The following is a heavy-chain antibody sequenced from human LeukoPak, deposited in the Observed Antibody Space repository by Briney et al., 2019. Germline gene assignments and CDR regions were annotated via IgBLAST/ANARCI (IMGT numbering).Heavy chain of an antibody. V-gene: IGHV1-2*02. Sequence: GESLKISCKASGFTFTGYYIHWVRQAPGQGLEWMGWINLNSGGTNYAQNFQGRVTMTRDTSISTAYMDLSGLRSDDTAVYYCARDQATVTTPYFDYWGQGTLVTVSS. J-gene: IGHJ4*02. D-gene: IGHD4-17*01. CDR1: GFTFTGYY. CDR2: INLNSGGT. CDR3: ARDQATVTTPYFDY.